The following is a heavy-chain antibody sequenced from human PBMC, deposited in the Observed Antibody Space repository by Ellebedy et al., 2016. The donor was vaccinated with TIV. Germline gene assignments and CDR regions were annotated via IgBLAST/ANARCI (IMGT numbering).Heavy chain of an antibody. D-gene: IGHD1-1*01. V-gene: IGHV3-7*01. CDR1: GFSFSNFW. J-gene: IGHJ4*02. CDR2: IKPDGTEK. CDR3: AREQLEVAFDY. Sequence: GESLKISCAASGFSFSNFWMTWVRQAPGKGLEWVAHIKPDGTEKYYVDSLKGRFTISRDNAKNSLFLQMNSLRAEDTAMYYCAREQLEVAFDYWGQGALVTVSS.